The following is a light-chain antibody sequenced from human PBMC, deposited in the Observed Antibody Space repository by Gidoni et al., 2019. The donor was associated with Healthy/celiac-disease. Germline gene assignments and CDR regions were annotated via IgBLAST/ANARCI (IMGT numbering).Light chain of an antibody. Sequence: SNVLTPPPSVSVAPGQTARITCGGNNIGSKSVHWHQQKPRQAPVLVVYDDSDRPSGIPARFSCSNSGNTATLTISRVEAGDEADYCCQVWDSSSDHDGVFGGGTKLTVL. CDR3: QVWDSSSDHDGV. J-gene: IGLJ2*01. CDR2: DDS. V-gene: IGLV3-21*02. CDR1: NIGSKS.